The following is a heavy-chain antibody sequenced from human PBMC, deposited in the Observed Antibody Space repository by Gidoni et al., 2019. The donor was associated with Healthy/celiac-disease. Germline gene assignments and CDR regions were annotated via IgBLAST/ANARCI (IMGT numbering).Heavy chain of an antibody. V-gene: IGHV4-39*01. CDR2: IYYSGST. J-gene: IGHJ3*02. CDR3: ATYCSSTSCYQDAFDI. D-gene: IGHD2-2*01. Sequence: QLQLQESGPGLVKPSETLSLTCTVSGGSISSSSYYWGWIRQPPGKGLEWIGSIYYSGSTYYNPSLKSRVTISVDTSKNQFSLKLSSVTAADTAVYYCATYCSSTSCYQDAFDIWGQGTMVTVSS. CDR1: GGSISSSSYY.